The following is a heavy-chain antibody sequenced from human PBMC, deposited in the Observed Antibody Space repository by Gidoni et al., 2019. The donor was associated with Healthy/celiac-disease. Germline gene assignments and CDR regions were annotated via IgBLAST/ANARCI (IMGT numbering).Heavy chain of an antibody. J-gene: IGHJ3*02. D-gene: IGHD1-7*01. V-gene: IGHV3-49*04. CDR1: GFTFGDYA. CDR2: IRSKAYGGTT. Sequence: EVQLVESGGGLVQPGRSLRLSCTASGFTFGDYAMSWVRQAPGKGLEWVGFIRSKAYGGTTEYAASVKGRFTISRDDSKSIAYLQMNSLKTEDTAVYYCTRAGTGTTVLFAFDIWGQGTMVTVSS. CDR3: TRAGTGTTVLFAFDI.